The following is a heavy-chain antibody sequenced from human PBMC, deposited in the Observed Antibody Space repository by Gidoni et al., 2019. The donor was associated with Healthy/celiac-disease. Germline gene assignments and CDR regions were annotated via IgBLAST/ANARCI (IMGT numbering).Heavy chain of an antibody. V-gene: IGHV3-30*18. CDR1: GFTFRSYG. D-gene: IGHD6-13*01. CDR2: ISYDGSNK. J-gene: IGHJ4*02. CDR3: AKGRIAAAGRGFDY. Sequence: QVQLVESGGGVVQPGRSLRLSCAASGFTFRSYGMHWVRQAPGKGLEWVAVISYDGSNKYYADSVKGRFTISRDNSKNTLYLQMNSLRAEDTAVYYCAKGRIAAAGRGFDYWGQGTLVTVSS.